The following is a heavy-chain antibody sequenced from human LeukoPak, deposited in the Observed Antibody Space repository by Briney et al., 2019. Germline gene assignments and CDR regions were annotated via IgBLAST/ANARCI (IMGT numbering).Heavy chain of an antibody. V-gene: IGHV1-24*01. Sequence: ASVKVSCKVSGYTLTELSMHWVRQAPGKGLEWMGGFDPEDGETIYAQKFQGRVTITEDTSTDTAYMELSSLRSEDTAVYYCATEVGCSSTSCYMGDYWGQGTLVTVSS. CDR1: GYTLTELS. J-gene: IGHJ4*02. D-gene: IGHD2-2*01. CDR3: ATEVGCSSTSCYMGDY. CDR2: FDPEDGET.